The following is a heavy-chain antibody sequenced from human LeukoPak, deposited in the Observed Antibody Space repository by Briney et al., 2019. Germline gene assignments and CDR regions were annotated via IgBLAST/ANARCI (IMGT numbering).Heavy chain of an antibody. D-gene: IGHD1-26*01. CDR3: ARRGYHDYSGFDY. CDR2: IKQDGSEK. CDR1: GFTLSSYW. Sequence: GGSLRLSCAASGFTLSSYWMSWVRQAPGKGLEWVANIKQDGSEKYYVDSVKGRFTISRDNAKNSLYLQMNSLRAEDTALYYCARRGYHDYSGFDYWGQGTLVTVSS. J-gene: IGHJ4*02. V-gene: IGHV3-7*01.